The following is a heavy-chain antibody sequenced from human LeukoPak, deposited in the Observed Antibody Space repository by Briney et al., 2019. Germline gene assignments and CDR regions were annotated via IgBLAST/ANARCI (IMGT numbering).Heavy chain of an antibody. CDR2: IYSGGST. V-gene: IGHV3-66*01. CDR3: ARDPCGSTSCYLKS. CDR1: EFSVGSNY. Sequence: GGSLRLSCAASEFSVGSNYMTWVRQAPGKGLEWVSLIYSGGSTYYADSVKGRFTISRDNAKSSVYLQMNRLSAEDTAIYYCARDPCGSTSCYLKSWGQGTLVTVSS. D-gene: IGHD2-2*01. J-gene: IGHJ5*02.